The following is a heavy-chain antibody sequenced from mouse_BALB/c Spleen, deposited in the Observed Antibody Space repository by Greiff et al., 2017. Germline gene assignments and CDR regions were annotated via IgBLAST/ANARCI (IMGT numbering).Heavy chain of an antibody. V-gene: IGHV1-18*01. Sequence: EVKLVESGPELVKPGASVKISCKTSGYTFTEYTMHWVKQSHGKSLEWIGGINPNNGGTSYNQKFKGKATLTVDKSSSTAYMELRSLTSEDSAVYYCARERDGNYVWFAYWGQGTLVTVSA. CDR2: INPNNGGT. J-gene: IGHJ3*01. CDR1: GYTFTEYT. CDR3: ARERDGNYVWFAY. D-gene: IGHD2-1*01.